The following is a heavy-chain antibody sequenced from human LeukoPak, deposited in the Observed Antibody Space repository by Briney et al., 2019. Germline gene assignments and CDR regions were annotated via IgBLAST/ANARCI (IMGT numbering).Heavy chain of an antibody. V-gene: IGHV1-69*13. Sequence: SVKVSCKASGGTFSSYAISWVRQAPGQGLEWMGGIIPIFGTANNAQKFQGRVTITAHESTSTAYMELSSLRSDDTAVYYCARDAYDSSGYYLYYYYGMDVWGQGTTVTVSS. D-gene: IGHD3-22*01. CDR2: IIPIFGTA. CDR1: GGTFSSYA. CDR3: ARDAYDSSGYYLYYYYGMDV. J-gene: IGHJ6*02.